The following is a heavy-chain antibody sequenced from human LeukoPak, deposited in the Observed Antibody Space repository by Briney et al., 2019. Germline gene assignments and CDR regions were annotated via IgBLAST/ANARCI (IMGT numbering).Heavy chain of an antibody. J-gene: IGHJ6*02. CDR3: VGGYCTNGVCPYRASLYYGMDV. Sequence: SETLSLTCTVSDDSIRGYYWNWIRQSAGKGLEWIGRIYTSGSTNYNPSLKSRVTISVDTSKDQFSLKLSSVTAADTAVYYCVGGYCTNGVCPYRASLYYGMDVWGQGTTVTVSS. D-gene: IGHD2-8*01. CDR1: DDSIRGYY. CDR2: IYTSGST. V-gene: IGHV4-4*07.